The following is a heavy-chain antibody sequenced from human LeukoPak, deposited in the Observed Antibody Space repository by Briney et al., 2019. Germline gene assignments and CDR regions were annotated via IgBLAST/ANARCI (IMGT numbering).Heavy chain of an antibody. CDR2: IYSGGST. Sequence: GGSLRLSCAASGFTVSSNYMSWVRQAPGKGLEWVSVIYSGGSTYYADSVKGRFTISRDNSKNTLYLQMNSLRAEDTAVSYCATGHYSSSSYYFDYWGQGTLVTVSS. V-gene: IGHV3-66*02. D-gene: IGHD6-6*01. CDR3: ATGHYSSSSYYFDY. CDR1: GFTVSSNY. J-gene: IGHJ4*02.